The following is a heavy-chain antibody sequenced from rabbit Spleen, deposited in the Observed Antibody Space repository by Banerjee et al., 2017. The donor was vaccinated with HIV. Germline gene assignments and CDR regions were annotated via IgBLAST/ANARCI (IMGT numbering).Heavy chain of an antibody. CDR3: ARDLDGVIGWNFGW. Sequence: QEQLVESGGGLVKPGASLTLTCKASGFTFSRYWMYWVRQAPGKGLEWIACIDTESGSTYYASWAKGRFTISKISSTTVTLHMTSLTAADTATYFCARDLDGVIGWNFGWWGQGTLVTVS. D-gene: IGHD4-1*01. CDR2: IDTESGST. CDR1: GFTFSRYW. V-gene: IGHV1S45*01. J-gene: IGHJ4*01.